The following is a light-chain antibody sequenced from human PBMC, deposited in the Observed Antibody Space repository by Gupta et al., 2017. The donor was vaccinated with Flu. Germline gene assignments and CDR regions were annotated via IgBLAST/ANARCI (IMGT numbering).Light chain of an antibody. Sequence: DIQLTQSPSSLSASVGDRVTITCRASQTISNYLNWYQHKPGQAPKLLIYSTSSLQSGVPSRFSGSGSGAEFTLTISSLQPEDFATYNCQQYYNTPYTFGQGTKLEIK. J-gene: IGKJ2*01. V-gene: IGKV1-39*01. CDR3: QQYYNTPYT. CDR1: QTISNY. CDR2: STS.